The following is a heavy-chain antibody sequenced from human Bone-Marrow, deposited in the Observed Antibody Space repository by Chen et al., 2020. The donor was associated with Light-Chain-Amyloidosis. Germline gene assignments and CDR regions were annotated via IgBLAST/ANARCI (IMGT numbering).Heavy chain of an antibody. V-gene: IGHV3-74*01. J-gene: IGHJ4*02. CDR3: SREFTGYDDY. D-gene: IGHD5-12*01. CDR2: INPDGTRV. Sequence: DVQLLESGGGLVQPGGSLRRSCAASGFTFRTSWMHWVRQAPGKGLVWVSRINPDGTRVDYADSGRGRFTISRDDAKSTVYLQMNSLRAEDTAVYYCSREFTGYDDYWGQGTLVTVSS. CDR1: GFTFRTSW.